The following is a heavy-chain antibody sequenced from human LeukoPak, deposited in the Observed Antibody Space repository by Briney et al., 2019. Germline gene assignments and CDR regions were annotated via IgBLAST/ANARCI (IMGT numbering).Heavy chain of an antibody. D-gene: IGHD2-15*01. V-gene: IGHV3-74*01. CDR2: INTDGSST. CDR1: GFIFSSYW. Sequence: GGSLRLSCAASGFIFSSYWMHWVRHAPGEGLVWVSRINTDGSSTSYADSVKGRFTISRDNAKNTLYLQMNSLRAEDTAVYYCARDLGRGYCSGGSCYSLYFDLWGRGTLVTVSS. J-gene: IGHJ2*01. CDR3: ARDLGRGYCSGGSCYSLYFDL.